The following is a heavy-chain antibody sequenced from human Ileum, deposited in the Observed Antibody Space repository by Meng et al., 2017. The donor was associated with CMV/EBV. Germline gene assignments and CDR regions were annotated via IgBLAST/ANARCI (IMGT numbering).Heavy chain of an antibody. V-gene: IGHV7-4-1*02. CDR3: ARDGFTGRYFDY. D-gene: IGHD2-8*02. Sequence: STASVSTFPCICLVWLRPAPGPGPRWMGWLNTNTGTPSYARDFTVRFVFSLDTSVSTAYLQISSLKAEDTAVYSCARDGFTGRYFDYWGQGTLVTVSS. J-gene: IGHJ4*02. CDR2: LNTNTGTP. CDR1: VSTFPCIC.